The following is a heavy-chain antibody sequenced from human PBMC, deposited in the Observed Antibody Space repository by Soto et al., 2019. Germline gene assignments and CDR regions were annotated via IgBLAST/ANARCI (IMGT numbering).Heavy chain of an antibody. CDR3: ARSVAVPGAHTDY. CDR1: GGSISGSY. J-gene: IGHJ4*02. D-gene: IGHD3-3*01. V-gene: IGHV4-59*01. CDR2: VYYTGST. Sequence: SETLSLTCSVSGGSISGSYWSWIRQSPGKGLEWLGYVYYTGSTNYSPSLRSRVSISVDTSKNEFSLRLSSVTAADTAVYFCARSVAVPGAHTDYWGQGTQVTVSS.